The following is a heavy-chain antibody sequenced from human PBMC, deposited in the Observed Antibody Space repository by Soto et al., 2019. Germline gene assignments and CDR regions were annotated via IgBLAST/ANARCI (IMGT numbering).Heavy chain of an antibody. CDR1: GFTFSTYG. CDR2: ISYDGTNK. V-gene: IGHV3-30*18. D-gene: IGHD4-17*01. J-gene: IGHJ6*02. Sequence: QVQLVDSGGGEVQPGRSLTISCAASGFTFSTYGMHWVRQTPGKGLEWVAVISYDGTNKFYSDSVKSRFTISRDNFNNTLTLQMNSLRADDTAIYSCAKDLQSYGDYDYYCYGMDVWGLGTRVTVSS. CDR3: AKDLQSYGDYDYYCYGMDV.